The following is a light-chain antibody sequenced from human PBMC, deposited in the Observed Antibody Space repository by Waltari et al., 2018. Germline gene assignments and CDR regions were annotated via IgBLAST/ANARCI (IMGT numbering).Light chain of an antibody. CDR2: GAS. CDR1: QTCRTTY. J-gene: IGKJ4*01. Sequence: EIVLTQSPGTLSLSPGERATLSCRASQTCRTTYLAWYQQKPGQAPTLLIYGASSRATGIPDRFSGSGSGTDFSLTISSLEPEDFAVYYCQQYDISPLTFGGGTKVEIK. CDR3: QQYDISPLT. V-gene: IGKV3-20*01.